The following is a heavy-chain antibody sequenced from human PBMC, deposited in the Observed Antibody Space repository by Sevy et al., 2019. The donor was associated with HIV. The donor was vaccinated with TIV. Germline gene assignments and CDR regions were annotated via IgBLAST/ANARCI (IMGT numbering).Heavy chain of an antibody. CDR2: IWYDGSNK. CDR1: GFNFSNYA. Sequence: GGSRRLSCAASGFNFSNYAMHWVRQAPGKGLEWVALIWYDGSNKNYADSNSMKGRFTISRDNSKNTLYLQMNSLRAEDTAVYYCARESREFRFDPWGQGTLVTVSS. CDR3: ARESREFRFDP. V-gene: IGHV3-33*01. J-gene: IGHJ5*02.